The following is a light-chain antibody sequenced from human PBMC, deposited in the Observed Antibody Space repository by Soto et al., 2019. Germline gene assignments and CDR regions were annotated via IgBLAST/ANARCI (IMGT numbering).Light chain of an antibody. CDR1: SSDVGGYNY. CDR3: SSYTGSGTYV. Sequence: QSVLTQPASVSGSPGQSITISCTGTSSDVGGYNYVSWYQQHPGKAPKLMIYDVSNRPSGVSNRFSGSKSGNTASLTISGLQTEDEPDYYCSSYTGSGTYVFGTGTKVTVL. J-gene: IGLJ1*01. CDR2: DVS. V-gene: IGLV2-14*03.